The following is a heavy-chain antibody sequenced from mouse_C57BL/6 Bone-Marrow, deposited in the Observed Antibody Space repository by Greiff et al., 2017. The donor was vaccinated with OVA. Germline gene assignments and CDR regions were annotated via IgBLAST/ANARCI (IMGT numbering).Heavy chain of an antibody. J-gene: IGHJ2*01. CDR3: ARYHYYGSSYEGY. V-gene: IGHV1-50*01. Sequence: VQLQQPGAELVKPGASVKLSCKASGYTFTSYWMQWVKQRPGQGLEWIGEIDPSDSYTNYNQKFKGKATLTVDTSSSTAYMQLSSLTSEDSAVYYCARYHYYGSSYEGYWGQGTTLTVSS. D-gene: IGHD1-1*01. CDR2: IDPSDSYT. CDR1: GYTFTSYW.